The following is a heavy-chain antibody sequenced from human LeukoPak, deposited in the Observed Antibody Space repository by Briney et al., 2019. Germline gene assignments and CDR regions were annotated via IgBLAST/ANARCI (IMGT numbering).Heavy chain of an antibody. CDR3: ATVEKYGGNSFDY. CDR2: INPNSGGT. D-gene: IGHD4-23*01. CDR1: GYTFTAYY. Sequence: ASVKVSCKASGYTFTAYYMHWLRQAPGQGLEWMGRINPNSGGTNYAQKFQGRVTMTEDTSTDTAYMELSSLRSEDTAVYYCATVEKYGGNSFDYWGQGTLVTVSS. V-gene: IGHV1-2*06. J-gene: IGHJ4*02.